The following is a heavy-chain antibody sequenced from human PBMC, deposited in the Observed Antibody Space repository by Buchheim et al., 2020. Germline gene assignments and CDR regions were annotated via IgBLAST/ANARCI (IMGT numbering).Heavy chain of an antibody. CDR2: ISYDGSNK. CDR3: AKGVRGVIVIYYFDY. Sequence: QVQLVESGGGVVQPGRSLRLSCAASGFTFSSYGMHWVRQAPGKGLEWVAVISYDGSNKYYADSVKGRFTISRDNSKKTLDLQMNSLRAEDTAVYYCAKGVRGVIVIYYFDYWGQGTL. J-gene: IGHJ4*02. V-gene: IGHV3-30*18. CDR1: GFTFSSYG. D-gene: IGHD3-10*01.